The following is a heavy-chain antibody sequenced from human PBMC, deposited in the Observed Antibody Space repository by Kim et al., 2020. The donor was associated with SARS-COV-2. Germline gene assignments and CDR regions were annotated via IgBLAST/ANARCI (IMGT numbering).Heavy chain of an antibody. CDR3: AKDQSGDYYYYSGMDV. J-gene: IGHJ6*01. V-gene: IGHV3-23*01. CDR2: ISAGGHSI. D-gene: IGHD1-26*01. CDR1: GFMFSSHA. Sequence: RGSLRLSCAASGFMFSSHAMTWVRQAPGKGLERVAIISAGGHSIYYADSVKGRFTVSRDNSKNTLYLQMNSLRAEDTALYFCAKDQSGDYYYYSGMDVWG.